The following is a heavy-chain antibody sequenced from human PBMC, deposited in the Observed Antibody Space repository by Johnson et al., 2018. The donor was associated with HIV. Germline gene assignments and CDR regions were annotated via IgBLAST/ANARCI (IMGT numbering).Heavy chain of an antibody. CDR1: GFTVSSNY. V-gene: IGHV3-53*03. CDR2: IYSGGSI. D-gene: IGHD6-13*01. CDR3: ARSYSSSWFDAFDI. J-gene: IGHJ3*02. Sequence: VQLVESGGGLIQPGGSLRLSCAASGFTVSSNYMSWVRQAPGKGLEWVSVIYSGGSIGYADSVEGRFTISRDNSKNTLYLQMNSLRAEDTAVYYCARSYSSSWFDAFDIWGQGTMVTLSS.